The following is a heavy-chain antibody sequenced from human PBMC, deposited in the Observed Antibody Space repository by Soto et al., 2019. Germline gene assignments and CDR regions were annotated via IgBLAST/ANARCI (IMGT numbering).Heavy chain of an antibody. J-gene: IGHJ4*02. V-gene: IGHV1-46*01. CDR3: ARDRRYCSGTSCFTFLGPDY. CDR2: INPSGGDT. D-gene: IGHD2-2*02. Sequence: QVQLVQSGADVKKPGASVTVSCEASGYTFTNFFIHWVRQAPGQGLEWMGIINPSGGDTTYAQKFQGRVTMTGDMSTSTVYMDLSSLRFEDTAVYYCARDRRYCSGTSCFTFLGPDYWGQGTLVTVSS. CDR1: GYTFTNFF.